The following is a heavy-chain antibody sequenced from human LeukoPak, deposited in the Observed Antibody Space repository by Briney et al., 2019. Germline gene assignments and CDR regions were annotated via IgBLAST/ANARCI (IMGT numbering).Heavy chain of an antibody. D-gene: IGHD3-3*01. J-gene: IGHJ4*02. CDR1: GYTFTSYD. CDR3: ARGHGYYDFWSGYYTGGY. V-gene: IGHV1-8*01. CDR2: MNPNSGNT. Sequence: GASVKVSCKASGYTFTSYDINWVRQATGQGLEWMGWMNPNSGNTGYAQKSQGRVTMTRNTSISTAYMELSSLRSEDTAVYYCARGHGYYDFWSGYYTGGYWGQGTLVTVSS.